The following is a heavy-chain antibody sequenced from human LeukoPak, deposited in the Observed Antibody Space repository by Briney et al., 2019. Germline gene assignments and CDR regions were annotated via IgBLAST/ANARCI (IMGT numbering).Heavy chain of an antibody. V-gene: IGHV3-7*03. CDR2: IKQDGSEK. CDR3: ARDRGVDTAMVNWFDP. D-gene: IGHD5-18*01. J-gene: IGHJ5*02. CDR1: GFTFSSYW. Sequence: GGSLRLSCAASGFTFSSYWMSWVRQAPGKGLEWVANIKQDGSEKYYVDSVKGRFTISRDNAKNSLYLQMNSLRAEDTALYYCARDRGVDTAMVNWFDPWGQGTLVTVSS.